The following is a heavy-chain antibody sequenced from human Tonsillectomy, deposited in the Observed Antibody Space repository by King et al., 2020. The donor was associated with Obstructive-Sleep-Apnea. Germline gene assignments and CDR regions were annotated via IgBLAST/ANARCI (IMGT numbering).Heavy chain of an antibody. Sequence: VQLVESGGGLVKPGGSLRLSCAASGFIFSDYYMSWVRQAPGKGLEWVSYISSSGTIIYNAESMKGRFTISRDNAKNSLYLQMNSLRAEDTAVYYCARFGLLDTISYDYGMDVWGQGTTVTVSS. J-gene: IGHJ6*02. V-gene: IGHV3-11*01. CDR1: GFIFSDYY. CDR3: ARFGLLDTISYDYGMDV. CDR2: ISSSGTII. D-gene: IGHD3-3*01.